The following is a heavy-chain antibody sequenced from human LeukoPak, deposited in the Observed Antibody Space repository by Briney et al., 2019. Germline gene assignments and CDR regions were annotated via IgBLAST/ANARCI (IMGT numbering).Heavy chain of an antibody. CDR1: GFTFRSYW. J-gene: IGHJ4*02. D-gene: IGHD5-24*01. V-gene: IGHV3-7*01. Sequence: ETGGSLRLSCAASGFTFRSYWMSWVPKAPGKGLEWVAHIKQDGSQQWCVDSVKGRFTIYRDNAKNSLFLQMNSLRAEDTAVYYCARDRGDGYNYRSPFDYWGQGTQVTVSS. CDR3: ARDRGDGYNYRSPFDY. CDR2: IKQDGSQQ.